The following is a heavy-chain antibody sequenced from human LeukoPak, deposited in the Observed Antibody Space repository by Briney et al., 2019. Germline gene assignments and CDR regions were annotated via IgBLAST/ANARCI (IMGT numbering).Heavy chain of an antibody. D-gene: IGHD2-2*01. CDR2: INHSGST. J-gene: IGHJ4*02. V-gene: IGHV4-34*01. CDR3: ARVQIVVVPAAIFGYSYGGARFDY. CDR1: GGSFGGYY. Sequence: ASETLSLTCAVYGGSFGGYYWSWIRQPPGKGLEWIGEINHSGSTNYNPSLKSRVTISVDTSKNQFSLKLSSVTAADTAVYYCARVQIVVVPAAIFGYSYGGARFDYWGQGTLVTVSS.